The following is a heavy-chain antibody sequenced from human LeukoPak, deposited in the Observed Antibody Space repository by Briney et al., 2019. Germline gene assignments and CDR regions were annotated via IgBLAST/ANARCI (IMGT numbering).Heavy chain of an antibody. V-gene: IGHV4-38-2*02. CDR1: GYSISSDYY. CDR2: VYHSGST. CDR3: AGVEDSSGYYYIDY. J-gene: IGHJ4*02. Sequence: SETLSLTCTVSGYSISSDYYWGWIRQPPGKGLEWIGSVYHSGSTYYNPSLRSRVTISGDTSKNQFSLKLSSVTAADTAVYYCAGVEDSSGYYYIDYWGQGTLVTVSS. D-gene: IGHD3-22*01.